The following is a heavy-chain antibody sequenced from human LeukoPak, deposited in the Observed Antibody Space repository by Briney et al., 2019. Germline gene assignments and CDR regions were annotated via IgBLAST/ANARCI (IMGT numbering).Heavy chain of an antibody. D-gene: IGHD1-26*01. CDR2: ISWNSGSI. Sequence: GGSLRLSCAASGFTFDDYAMHWVRQAPGKGLEWVSGISWNSGSIGYADSVKGRFTISRDNAKNSLYLQMNSLRAEDTALYYCAKVYSGSFLRSDAFDIWGQGTMVTVSS. J-gene: IGHJ3*02. V-gene: IGHV3-9*01. CDR1: GFTFDDYA. CDR3: AKVYSGSFLRSDAFDI.